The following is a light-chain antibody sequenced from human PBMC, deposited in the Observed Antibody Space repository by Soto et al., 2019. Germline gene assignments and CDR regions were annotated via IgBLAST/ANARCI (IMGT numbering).Light chain of an antibody. CDR2: DVS. CDR3: SSYTTSNTRQIV. J-gene: IGLJ1*01. V-gene: IGLV2-14*01. Sequence: QSALTQPASVSGSPGQSITISCTGTSSDVGGYNYVSWYQQHPGKATKFMIYDVSNRPSGVSNRFSGSKSGNTASLTISGLQAEDDADYYCSSYTTSNTRQIVFGTGTKLTVL. CDR1: SSDVGGYNY.